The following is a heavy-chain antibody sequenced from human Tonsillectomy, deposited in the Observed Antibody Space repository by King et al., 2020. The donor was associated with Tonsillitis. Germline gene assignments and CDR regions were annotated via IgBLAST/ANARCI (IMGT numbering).Heavy chain of an antibody. Sequence: QLQESGPGLVQPSETLSLICGVSGGSISNYYWNWIRQPAGKGLEWMGRINTNGFTKYNPYLGSRLTMSVDTSENQFSLRLTSMTAADTAIYYCVRNNFGNVYFDPWGQGTLVTVSS. V-gene: IGHV4-4*07. J-gene: IGHJ5*02. CDR2: INTNGFT. CDR1: GGSISNYY. CDR3: VRNNFGNVYFDP. D-gene: IGHD1/OR15-1a*01.